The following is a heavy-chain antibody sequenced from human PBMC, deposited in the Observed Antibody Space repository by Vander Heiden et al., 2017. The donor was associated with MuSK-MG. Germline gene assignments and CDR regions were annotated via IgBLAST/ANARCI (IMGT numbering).Heavy chain of an antibody. Sequence: EVQLVQSGGGLLPPGRALRPSCSAYGFRFDDYAMHWLRQPPGKGLEWVSAISWRGTDTDYADSVRGRFIISRDNAKNSLYLQMNSLRPDDTAFYFCAKGPNYYGSGSFPDHWGQGTLVTVSS. V-gene: IGHV3-9*01. CDR2: ISWRGTDT. CDR1: GFRFDDYA. CDR3: AKGPNYYGSGSFPDH. J-gene: IGHJ5*02. D-gene: IGHD3-10*01.